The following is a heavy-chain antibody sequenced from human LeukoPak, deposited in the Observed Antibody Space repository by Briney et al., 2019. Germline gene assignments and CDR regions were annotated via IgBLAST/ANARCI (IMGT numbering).Heavy chain of an antibody. V-gene: IGHV1-18*01. J-gene: IGHJ4*02. Sequence: ASVKVSCKASGYTFTNYGITWVRQAPGQGLEWMGWISGHQGKTKHAQNFQGRVTMTMDTSTSTAYMDLRSLRSDDTAIYFCARSDLATITAGPFEYWGQGTLVAVSS. D-gene: IGHD5-12*01. CDR1: GYTFTNYG. CDR3: ARSDLATITAGPFEY. CDR2: ISGHQGKT.